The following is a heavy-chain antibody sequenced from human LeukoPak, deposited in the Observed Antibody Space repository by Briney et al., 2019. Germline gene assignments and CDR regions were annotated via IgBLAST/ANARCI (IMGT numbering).Heavy chain of an antibody. V-gene: IGHV4-38-2*02. CDR2: IYPSGST. CDR3: ARSYASSWYWNWFDP. Sequence: SETLSLTCTVSGYSISNGYYWGWIRQPPGTGLEWIGSIYPSGSTFYNPSLKSRVTISVDTSKNQFSLRLSSVTAADTAVYYCARSYASSWYWNWFDPWGQGTLVTVSS. D-gene: IGHD6-13*01. CDR1: GYSISNGYY. J-gene: IGHJ5*02.